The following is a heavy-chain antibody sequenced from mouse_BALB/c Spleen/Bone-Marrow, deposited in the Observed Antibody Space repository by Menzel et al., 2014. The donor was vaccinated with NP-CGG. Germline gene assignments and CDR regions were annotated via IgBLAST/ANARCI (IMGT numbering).Heavy chain of an antibody. D-gene: IGHD1-1*02. Sequence: QVQLQQSGTDLVKPGASVKLSCKASGYTFTSYWLNWVKQRPGQSLEWIGNIYSSDSYTNYNQKFKDKATLTVDKSSSTAYMHLSSPTSEDSAVYYCTRDDGGFAYWGQGTLVPVSA. CDR3: TRDDGGFAY. CDR2: IYSSDSYT. V-gene: IGHV1-69*02. CDR1: GYTFTSYW. J-gene: IGHJ3*01.